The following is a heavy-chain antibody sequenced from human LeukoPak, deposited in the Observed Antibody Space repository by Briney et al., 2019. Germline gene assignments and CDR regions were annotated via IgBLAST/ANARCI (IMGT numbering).Heavy chain of an antibody. D-gene: IGHD6-19*01. CDR2: IYYSGST. CDR1: GGSISSSSYY. Sequence: PSETLSLTCTVSGGSISSSSYYWGWIRQPPGKGLEWIGSIYYSGSTYYNPSLKSRVTISVDTSKNQFSLKLSSVTAADTAVYYCARHISVAGDYYFDYWGQGTLVTVSS. V-gene: IGHV4-39*07. J-gene: IGHJ4*02. CDR3: ARHISVAGDYYFDY.